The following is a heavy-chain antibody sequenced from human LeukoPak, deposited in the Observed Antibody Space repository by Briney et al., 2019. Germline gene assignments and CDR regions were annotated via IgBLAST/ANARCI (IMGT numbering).Heavy chain of an antibody. V-gene: IGHV1-2*02. CDR2: INPNTGGT. D-gene: IGHD3-22*01. CDR3: ARDPYDSSGYYGFNY. CDR1: GYTFTDYY. Sequence: ASVKVSCKASGYTFTDYYMHWVRQAPGQGLEWMGWINPNTGGTSYAQKFQGRVTMTRDTSISTAYMELSRLRSDDTAVYYCARDPYDSSGYYGFNYWGQGTLVTVSS. J-gene: IGHJ4*02.